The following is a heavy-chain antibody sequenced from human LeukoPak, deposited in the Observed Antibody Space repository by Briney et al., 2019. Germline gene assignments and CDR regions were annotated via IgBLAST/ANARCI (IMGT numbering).Heavy chain of an antibody. V-gene: IGHV4-34*01. Sequence: PSETLSLTCAVYGGSFSGYYWSWIRQPPGKGLEWIGEINHSGSTNYNPSLKSRVTISVDTSKNQFSLKLSSVTAADTAVYYCARARRVRIAVAGAWFDPWGQGTLVTVSS. CDR2: INHSGST. D-gene: IGHD6-19*01. CDR3: ARARRVRIAVAGAWFDP. CDR1: GGSFSGYY. J-gene: IGHJ5*02.